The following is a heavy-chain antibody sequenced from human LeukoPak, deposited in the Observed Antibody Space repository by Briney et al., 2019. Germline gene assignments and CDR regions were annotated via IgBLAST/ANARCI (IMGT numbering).Heavy chain of an antibody. CDR2: IDPSGGNT. J-gene: IGHJ4*02. Sequence: ASVKVSCKASGYTFTSCYVHWVRQAPGQGLQWMGIIDPSGGNTDYAQKFQGRVTVTRDTSISAAYMELSRLRSDDTAVYYCAREGYGSGSHYTFDYWGQGTLVTVSS. V-gene: IGHV1-46*01. D-gene: IGHD3-10*01. CDR3: AREGYGSGSHYTFDY. CDR1: GYTFTSCY.